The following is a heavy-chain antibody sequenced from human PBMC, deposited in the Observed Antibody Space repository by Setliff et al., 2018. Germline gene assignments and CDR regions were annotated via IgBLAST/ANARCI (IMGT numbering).Heavy chain of an antibody. V-gene: IGHV3-7*01. CDR1: GFTFTNYW. Sequence: GGSLRLSCAASGFTFTNYWINWVRQAPGKGLEWVANIKQDDGGNKYHADSVKGRFTISRDNSKNTLYLQMNSLRPEDTAVYYCARTCSGSGCYAGLESWGQGTPVTVSS. D-gene: IGHD2-15*01. CDR3: ARTCSGSGCYAGLES. CDR2: IKQDDGGNK. J-gene: IGHJ4*02.